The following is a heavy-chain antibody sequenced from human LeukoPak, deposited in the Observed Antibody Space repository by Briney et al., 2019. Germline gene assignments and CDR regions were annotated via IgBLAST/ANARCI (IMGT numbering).Heavy chain of an antibody. CDR3: ARDSYYYDSSGYSSSNWFDP. Sequence: SETLSLTCTVSGGSISSYYWSWIRQRPGKGLERIGYIYYSGSTNYNPSLKSRVTISVDTSKNQFSLKLSSVTAADTAVYYCARDSYYYDSSGYSSSNWFDPWGQGTLVTVSS. J-gene: IGHJ5*02. CDR1: GGSISSYY. CDR2: IYYSGST. D-gene: IGHD3-22*01. V-gene: IGHV4-59*01.